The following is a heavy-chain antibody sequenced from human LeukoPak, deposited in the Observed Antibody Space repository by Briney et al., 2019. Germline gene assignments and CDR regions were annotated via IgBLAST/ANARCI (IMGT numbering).Heavy chain of an antibody. J-gene: IGHJ4*02. Sequence: GRSLRLSCAASGFTFSSYAMHWVRQAPGKGLEWVAVISYDGSNKYYADSVRGRFTISRDNSKNTLYLQMNSLRAEDTAVYYCARETRRAFDYWGQGTLVTVSS. V-gene: IGHV3-30*04. CDR1: GFTFSSYA. CDR3: ARETRRAFDY. CDR2: ISYDGSNK.